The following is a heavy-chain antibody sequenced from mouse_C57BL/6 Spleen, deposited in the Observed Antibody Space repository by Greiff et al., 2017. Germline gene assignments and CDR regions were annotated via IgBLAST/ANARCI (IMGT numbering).Heavy chain of an antibody. D-gene: IGHD1-1*01. CDR3: ARDGSSLFDY. CDR1: GYTFTSYW. J-gene: IGHJ2*01. Sequence: QVQLQQPGAELVKPGASVKLSCKASGYTFTSYWMHWVKQRPGQGLEWIGMIHPNSGSTNYNEKFKSKATLTVDKSSSAAYMQLSSLTSEDSAVYYCARDGSSLFDYWGQGTTLTVSS. CDR2: IHPNSGST. V-gene: IGHV1-64*01.